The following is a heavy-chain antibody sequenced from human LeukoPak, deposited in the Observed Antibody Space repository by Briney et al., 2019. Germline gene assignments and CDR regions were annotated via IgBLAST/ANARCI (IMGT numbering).Heavy chain of an antibody. J-gene: IGHJ6*03. CDR3: ARGPPITMIRGGQWYYYMDV. V-gene: IGHV1-46*01. Sequence: ASVKVSCKASGYTFTRYYMYWVRQAPGQGLEWMGIINPSGGSTNYAQKFQGRVTMTRDTSTNTVYMELSSLRSEDTAVYYCARGPPITMIRGGQWYYYMDVWGKGTTVTISS. D-gene: IGHD3-10*01. CDR1: GYTFTRYY. CDR2: INPSGGST.